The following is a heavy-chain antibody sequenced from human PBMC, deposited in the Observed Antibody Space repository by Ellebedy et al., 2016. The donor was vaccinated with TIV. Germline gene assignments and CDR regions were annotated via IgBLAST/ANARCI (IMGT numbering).Heavy chain of an antibody. CDR2: INPNSGVT. J-gene: IGHJ6*02. Sequence: ASVKVSCKASGYTFTVYCIHWVRQAPGQGLEWMGWINPNSGVTNYAQRFQGWVTMTRDSSISTAYMDLTRLTYDDTAIYYRARGSGSSGHFYGIDVWGQGTTVTVSS. D-gene: IGHD6-13*01. CDR3: ARGSGSSGHFYGIDV. CDR1: GYTFTVYC. V-gene: IGHV1-2*04.